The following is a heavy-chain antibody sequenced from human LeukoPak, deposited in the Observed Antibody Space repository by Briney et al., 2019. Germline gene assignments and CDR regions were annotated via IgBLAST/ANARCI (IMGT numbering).Heavy chain of an antibody. CDR3: ARGYGESYFDY. CDR2: IYYSGST. J-gene: IGHJ4*02. V-gene: IGHV4-39*07. D-gene: IGHD4-17*01. CDR1: GGSISSSSYY. Sequence: SETLSLTCTVSGGSISSSSYYWGWIRQPPGKGLEWIGSIYYSGSTYYNPSLKSRVTISVDTSKNQFSLKLSSVTAADTAVYYCARGYGESYFDYWGQGTLVTVSS.